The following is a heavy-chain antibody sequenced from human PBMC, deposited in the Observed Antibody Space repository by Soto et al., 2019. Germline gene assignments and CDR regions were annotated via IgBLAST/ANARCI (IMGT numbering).Heavy chain of an antibody. D-gene: IGHD6-19*01. CDR3: ATRTVAHIVY. V-gene: IGHV3-48*03. J-gene: IGHJ4*02. CDR1: GFTFTDYE. CDR2: INNVGPTI. Sequence: ELQLVESGGGLVQPGGSLRLSCSASGFTFTDYEMNWVRQAPGKGLEWVSYINNVGPTIYYADSVKGRFTISRDNAKDSVYLQMNSLRAEDTAVYYCATRTVAHIVYWGQGPLVTVSS.